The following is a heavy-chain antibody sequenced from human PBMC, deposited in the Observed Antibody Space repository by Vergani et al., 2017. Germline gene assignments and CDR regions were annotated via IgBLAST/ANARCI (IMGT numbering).Heavy chain of an antibody. V-gene: IGHV7-4-1*02. J-gene: IGHJ3*02. Sequence: QVQLVQSGSELKKPGASVKVSCKAFGYPFSNYAMIWVRQAPGQGLEWMGWINTITGNPTYAQAFTGRFVFSLDTSVTTAYLQISSLKAEDTAMYYCARETRDSAFDIWGQGTMVTVSS. CDR2: INTITGNP. CDR3: ARETRDSAFDI. CDR1: GYPFSNYA.